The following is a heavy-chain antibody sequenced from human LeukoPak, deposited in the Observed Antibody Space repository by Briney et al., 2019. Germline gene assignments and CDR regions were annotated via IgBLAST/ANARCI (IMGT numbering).Heavy chain of an antibody. CDR1: GFTFSSYT. CDR2: ISSSSSYK. V-gene: IGHV3-21*01. J-gene: IGHJ4*02. D-gene: IGHD4/OR15-4a*01. CDR3: ATDGAGKYGAFDY. Sequence: PGGSLRLSCAASGFTFSSYTMNWVRQAPGKGLEWVSSISSSSSYKYYADSVKGRFTISRDNAKNSLYLQMNSLKAEDTAVYYCATDGAGKYGAFDYWGQGTLVTVSS.